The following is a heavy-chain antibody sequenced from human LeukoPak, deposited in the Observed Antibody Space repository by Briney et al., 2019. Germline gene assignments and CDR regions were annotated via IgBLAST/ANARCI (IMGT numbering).Heavy chain of an antibody. V-gene: IGHV3-23*01. J-gene: IGHJ5*02. CDR1: GFTFSSYA. CDR3: AATHQYCSGGSCYNNWFDP. D-gene: IGHD2-15*01. CDR2: ISGSGGST. Sequence: GGSLRLSCAASGFTFSSYAMSWVRQAPGKGLEWVSAISGSGGSTYYEDSVKGRFTISRDNSKNTLYLQMNSLRAEDTAVYYCAATHQYCSGGSCYNNWFDPWGQGTLVTVSS.